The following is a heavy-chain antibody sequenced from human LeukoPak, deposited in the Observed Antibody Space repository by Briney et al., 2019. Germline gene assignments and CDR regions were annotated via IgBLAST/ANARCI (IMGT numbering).Heavy chain of an antibody. D-gene: IGHD3-10*01. CDR2: IKQDGSEM. V-gene: IGHV3-7*01. Sequence: GGSLRLSCAASGSTFSSYWMSWVRQAPGKGLEGVANIKQDGSEMYYVDSVKGRFTISRDNAKNSLYLQMNSLRAEDTAVYYCARVGTWFGELYGGNWLDPWGQGTLVTVSS. CDR3: ARVGTWFGELYGGNWLDP. J-gene: IGHJ5*02. CDR1: GSTFSSYW.